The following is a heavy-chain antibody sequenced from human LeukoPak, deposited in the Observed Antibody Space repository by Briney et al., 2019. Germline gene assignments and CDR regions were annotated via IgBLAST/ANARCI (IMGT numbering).Heavy chain of an antibody. Sequence: SETLSLTCAVYGGSFSGYYWSWIRQPPGRGLEWIGEIAHSGSTKYNPSLKSRVTISVDASKNQFSLKLTSVTAADTAVYYCARGGVVVPAAVEHNWFDPWGQGTLVTVSS. J-gene: IGHJ5*02. V-gene: IGHV4-34*01. CDR3: ARGGVVVPAAVEHNWFDP. CDR1: GGSFSGYY. CDR2: IAHSGST. D-gene: IGHD2-2*01.